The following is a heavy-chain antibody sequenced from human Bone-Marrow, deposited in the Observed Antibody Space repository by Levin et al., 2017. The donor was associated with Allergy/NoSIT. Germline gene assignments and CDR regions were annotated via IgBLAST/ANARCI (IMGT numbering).Heavy chain of an antibody. CDR2: IYSGGST. CDR1: GFTVSSNY. J-gene: IGHJ4*02. CDR3: ARARHGSGSYRYYFDY. Sequence: QSGGSLRLSCAASGFTVSSNYMSWVRQAPGKGLEWVSVIYSGGSTYYADSVKGRFTISRDNSKNTLYLQMNSLRAEDTAVYYCARARHGSGSYRYYFDYWGQGTLVTVSS. D-gene: IGHD3-10*01. V-gene: IGHV3-66*01.